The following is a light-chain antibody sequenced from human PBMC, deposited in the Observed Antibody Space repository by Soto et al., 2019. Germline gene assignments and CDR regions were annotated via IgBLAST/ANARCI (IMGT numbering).Light chain of an antibody. CDR3: SSYTSSSTLV. CDR2: EVS. V-gene: IGLV2-14*01. J-gene: IGLJ1*01. CDR1: SSDVGGYNY. Sequence: QSVLTQPASVSGSPGQSITISCTGTSSDVGGYNYVSWYQQHPGKAPKLMIYEVSNRHSGVSNRFSGSKSGNTASLTISGLKAEDEADYYCSSYTSSSTLVFGTGTKVTVL.